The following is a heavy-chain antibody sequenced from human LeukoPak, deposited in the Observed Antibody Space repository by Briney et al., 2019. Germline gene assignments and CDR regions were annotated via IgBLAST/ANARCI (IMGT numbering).Heavy chain of an antibody. CDR3: ANYYYDSSGYRDY. CDR1: GFTFTSYG. J-gene: IGHJ4*02. V-gene: IGHV3-23*01. D-gene: IGHD3-22*01. Sequence: GGSLRLSCAASGFTFTSYGMTWVRQAPGKGLEWVSAISGSGGSTYYADSVKGRFTISRDNSKNTLYLQMNSLRAEDTAVYYCANYYYDSSGYRDYWGQGTLVTVSS. CDR2: ISGSGGST.